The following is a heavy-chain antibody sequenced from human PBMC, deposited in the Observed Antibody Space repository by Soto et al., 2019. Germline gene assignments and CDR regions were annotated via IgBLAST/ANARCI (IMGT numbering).Heavy chain of an antibody. Sequence: EVQLVESGGGLVQPGGSLRLSCAASGFTFSSYWMSWVRQAPGKGLEWVANIKEDGSERYYVDSVKGRFTISRDNAKNSLYLPMNSLRAEDTAVYYCARATGADKEDYWGQGTLVTVSS. CDR3: ARATGADKEDY. CDR1: GFTFSSYW. D-gene: IGHD3-10*01. V-gene: IGHV3-7*04. J-gene: IGHJ4*02. CDR2: IKEDGSER.